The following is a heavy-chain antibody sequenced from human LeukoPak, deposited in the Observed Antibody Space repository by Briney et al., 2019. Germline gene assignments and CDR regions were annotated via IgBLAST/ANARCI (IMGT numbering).Heavy chain of an antibody. CDR2: ISAGNGNT. CDR3: ARGSGSGSNDY. Sequence: ASVTVSCKASGYTFTSYTMHWVRQAPGQRLEWMGWISAGNGNTKYSQNFQGRVTFISNTSATTAFMELSSLRSEDAAVYYCARGSGSGSNDYWGQGTLVTVSS. CDR1: GYTFTSYT. J-gene: IGHJ4*02. D-gene: IGHD1-26*01. V-gene: IGHV1-3*01.